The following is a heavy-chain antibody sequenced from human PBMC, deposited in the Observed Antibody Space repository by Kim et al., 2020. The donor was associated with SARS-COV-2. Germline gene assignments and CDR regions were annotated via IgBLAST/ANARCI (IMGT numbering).Heavy chain of an antibody. V-gene: IGHV4-4*02. Sequence: SETLSLTCAVSGGSISSSNWWSWVRQPPGKGLEWIGEIYHSGSTNYNPSLKSRVTISVDKSKNQFSPKLSSVTAADTAVYYCARALWGSYRQKPSTFDPWGQGTLVTVSS. J-gene: IGHJ5*02. CDR1: GGSISSSNW. D-gene: IGHD3-16*02. CDR3: ARALWGSYRQKPSTFDP. CDR2: IYHSGST.